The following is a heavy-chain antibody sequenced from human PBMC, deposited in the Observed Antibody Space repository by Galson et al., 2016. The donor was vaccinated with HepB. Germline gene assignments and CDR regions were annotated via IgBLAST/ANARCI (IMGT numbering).Heavy chain of an antibody. CDR2: IHPSGGNT. CDR1: GYSFKSYY. CDR3: ARADYLIHYGMDV. D-gene: IGHD3-10*01. J-gene: IGHJ6*02. V-gene: IGHV1-46*02. Sequence: SVKVSCKASGYSFKSYYIHWVRQAPGQGLEWMGIIHPSGGNTGYAQKFQGRVTITRDASASTVYMELSSLRSEDSAVYYCARADYLIHYGMDVWGQGTTVTGS.